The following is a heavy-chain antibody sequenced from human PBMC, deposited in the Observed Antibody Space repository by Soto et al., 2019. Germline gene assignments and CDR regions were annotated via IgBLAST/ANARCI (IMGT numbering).Heavy chain of an antibody. CDR1: GFTFSSYS. V-gene: IGHV3-48*02. D-gene: IGHD6-6*01. J-gene: IGHJ6*02. CDR2: ISSSSSTI. Sequence: GGSLRLSCAASGFTFSSYSMNWVRQAPGKGLEWVSYISSSSSTIYYADSVKGRFTISRDNAKNSLYLQMNSLRDEDTAVYYCARDLAEIQYSSSSGLYTYYYYGMDVWGQGTTVTVSS. CDR3: ARDLAEIQYSSSSGLYTYYYYGMDV.